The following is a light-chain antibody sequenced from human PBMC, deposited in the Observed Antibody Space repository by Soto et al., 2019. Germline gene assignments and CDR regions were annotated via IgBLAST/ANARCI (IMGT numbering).Light chain of an antibody. V-gene: IGLV2-11*01. Sequence: QSALTQPRSVSGSPGQSVTISCTGTSRDVGSYDYVSWYQHHPGTGPKLLIYDVTERPSGVPHRFSGSKSGNTASLTISGLQADDEGDYYCCSYAGSYTLEVFGGGTKLTGL. CDR3: CSYAGSYTLEV. CDR2: DVT. J-gene: IGLJ2*01. CDR1: SRDVGSYDY.